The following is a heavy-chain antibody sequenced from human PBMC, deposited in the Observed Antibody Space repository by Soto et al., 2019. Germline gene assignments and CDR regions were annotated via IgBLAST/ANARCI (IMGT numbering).Heavy chain of an antibody. D-gene: IGHD3-22*01. CDR2: IIPIFGTA. V-gene: IGHV1-69*13. CDR1: GGTFSSYA. CDR3: ARSVRGDYYDSSGYYNYYYYYGMDV. J-gene: IGHJ6*02. Sequence: ASVKVSCKASGGTFSSYAISWVRQVPGQVLEWMGGIIPIFGTANYAQKFQGRVTITADESTSTAYMELSSLRSEDTAVYYCARSVRGDYYDSSGYYNYYYYYGMDVWGQGTTVTSP.